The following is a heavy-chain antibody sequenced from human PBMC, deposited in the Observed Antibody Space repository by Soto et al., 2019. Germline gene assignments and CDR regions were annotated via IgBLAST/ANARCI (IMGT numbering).Heavy chain of an antibody. J-gene: IGHJ5*02. D-gene: IGHD2-15*01. CDR2: TYYRSKWYN. Sequence: SPTLSLTCAISGDSVSSNSAAWNWIRQSPSRGLEWLGRTYYRSKWYNDYAVSVKSRITINPDTSKNQFSLQLNSVTPEDTAVYYCARKYCSGGSCRNWFDPWGQGTLVTVSS. V-gene: IGHV6-1*01. CDR3: ARKYCSGGSCRNWFDP. CDR1: GDSVSSNSAA.